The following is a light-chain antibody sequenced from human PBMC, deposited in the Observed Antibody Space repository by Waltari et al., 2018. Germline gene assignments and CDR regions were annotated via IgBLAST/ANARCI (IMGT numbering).Light chain of an antibody. J-gene: IGKJ1*01. V-gene: IGKV3-15*01. CDR3: HQYKNWPQWT. CDR1: ENVDTN. CDR2: GAS. Sequence: EIVVTQSPATLSLSPGERATLSCRASENVDTNIAWYQQKPGQPPRPLISGASTRATDIPPRFSGSGSGTEFTLSISSLQSEDFAVYYCHQYKNWPQWTFGQGTKVEIK.